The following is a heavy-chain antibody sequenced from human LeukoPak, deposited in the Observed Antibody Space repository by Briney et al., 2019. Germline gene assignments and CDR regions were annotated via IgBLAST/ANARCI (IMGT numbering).Heavy chain of an antibody. CDR3: ASHRVGATAFYYFDY. Sequence: PSETLSLTCTVSGGSNSVSSYYWGWIRQPPGKGLEWIGSIYYSGSTYYNPSLKSRVTISVDTSKNQFSLKLSSVAAADTAVYYCASHRVGATAFYYFDYWGQGTLVTVSS. D-gene: IGHD1-26*01. J-gene: IGHJ4*02. CDR1: GGSNSVSSYY. V-gene: IGHV4-39*01. CDR2: IYYSGST.